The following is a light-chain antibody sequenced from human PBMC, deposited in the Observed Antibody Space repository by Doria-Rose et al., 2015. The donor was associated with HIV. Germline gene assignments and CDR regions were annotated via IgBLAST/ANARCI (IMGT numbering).Light chain of an antibody. CDR2: DGS. CDR1: QRFSSTY. V-gene: IGKV3-20*01. J-gene: IGKJ1*01. CDR3: HQYGISWT. Sequence: TQSPGALSLSPGERATLSCRASQRFSSTYLAWYQQRPGQAPSLLIYDGSTRATGIPDRFSVSGSGTDFTLTINRVDPEDFALYYCHQYGISWTFGQGTKVE.